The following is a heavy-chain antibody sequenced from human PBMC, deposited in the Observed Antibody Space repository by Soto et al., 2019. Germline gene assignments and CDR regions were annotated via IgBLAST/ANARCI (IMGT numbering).Heavy chain of an antibody. V-gene: IGHV1-8*01. CDR2: MNPNSGNT. CDR3: AREKPDCTNGVCQDPNDAFDI. CDR1: GYTFTSYD. J-gene: IGHJ3*02. D-gene: IGHD2-8*01. Sequence: ASVKVSCKASGYTFTSYDINWVRQATGQGLEWMGWMNPNSGNTGYAQKFQGRVTMTRNTSISTAYMELSSLRSEDTAVYYRAREKPDCTNGVCQDPNDAFDIWGQGIMVTVS.